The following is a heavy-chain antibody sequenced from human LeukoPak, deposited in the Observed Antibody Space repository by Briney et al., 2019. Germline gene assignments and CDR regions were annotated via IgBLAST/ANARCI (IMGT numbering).Heavy chain of an antibody. CDR2: ISSSGSTI. CDR1: GFTFSSYE. D-gene: IGHD3-22*01. Sequence: PGGSLRLSCAASGFTFSSYEMNWVRQAPEKGLEWVSYISSSGSTIYYADSVKGRFTISRDNAKNSLYLQMNSLRAEDTAVYYCARVLITMIVVVTDYYGMDVWGQGTTVTVSS. CDR3: ARVLITMIVVVTDYYGMDV. J-gene: IGHJ6*02. V-gene: IGHV3-48*03.